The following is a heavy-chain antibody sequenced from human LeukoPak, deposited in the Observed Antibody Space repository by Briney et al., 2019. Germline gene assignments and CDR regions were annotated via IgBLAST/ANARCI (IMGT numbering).Heavy chain of an antibody. J-gene: IGHJ5*02. D-gene: IGHD3-10*01. Sequence: PSETLSLTCTVSGGSISNYYWNWIRQSPGKGLEWTGYIVYSGSTNYNPSLKSRVTISVDTSKNQFSLKLSSVTAADTAVYYCARGQVLLWFGELSDWFDPWGQGTLVTVSS. CDR3: ARGQVLLWFGELSDWFDP. CDR2: IVYSGST. CDR1: GGSISNYY. V-gene: IGHV4-59*12.